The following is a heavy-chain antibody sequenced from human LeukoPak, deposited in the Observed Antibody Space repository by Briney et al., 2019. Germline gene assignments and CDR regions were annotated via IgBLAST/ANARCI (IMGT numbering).Heavy chain of an antibody. CDR2: IYRSGST. D-gene: IGHD3-22*01. CDR3: AKRTYYYDIIVQALFYFDY. CDR1: DYSISSGYY. Sequence: PSETLSLTCTVSDYSISSGYYWGWIRQPPGKGLEWIGSIYRSGSTFYNPSLRSRVTISVDTSKNQFSLNLSSVTAADTAVYYCAKRTYYYDIIVQALFYFDYWGQGTLVTVSS. J-gene: IGHJ4*02. V-gene: IGHV4-38-2*02.